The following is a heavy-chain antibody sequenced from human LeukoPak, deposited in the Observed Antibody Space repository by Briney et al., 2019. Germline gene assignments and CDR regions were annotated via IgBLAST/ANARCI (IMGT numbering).Heavy chain of an antibody. J-gene: IGHJ4*02. CDR3: ARIAVAKGDFDY. Sequence: PGGSLRLSCAASGFTFSDYYMSWIRQAPGKGLEWVSYISSSSSYTNYADSVKGRFTISRDNAKNSLYLQMNSLRDEDTAVYYCARIAVAKGDFDYWGQGTLVTVSS. CDR1: GFTFSDYY. V-gene: IGHV3-11*03. CDR2: ISSSSSYT. D-gene: IGHD6-19*01.